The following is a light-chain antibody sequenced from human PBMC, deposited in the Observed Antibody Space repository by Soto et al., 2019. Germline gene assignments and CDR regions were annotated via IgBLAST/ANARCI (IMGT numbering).Light chain of an antibody. CDR1: QSVDNN. CDR2: GSF. CDR3: QQYNDGPPIT. V-gene: IGKV3-15*01. Sequence: EVVMTQSPVTLSASPGESATLSCRASQSVDNNVAWYQQKPGQAPRLLIVGSFARATGIPARFSGSGSGSEFTLTISGLQSEDFAVYYCQQYNDGPPITFGQGTRLEIK. J-gene: IGKJ5*01.